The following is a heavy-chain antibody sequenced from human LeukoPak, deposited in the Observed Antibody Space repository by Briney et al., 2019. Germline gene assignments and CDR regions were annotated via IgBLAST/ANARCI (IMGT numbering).Heavy chain of an antibody. CDR1: GGSISSYS. Sequence: SETLSLTCTVSGGSISSYSWSWIRQPPGKGLEWIGSIYYSGSTNYNPSLKSRVTMSVDTSKNQFSLKLSSVTAADTAVYYCARHGGESIVAMILHAFDIWGQGTMVTVSS. CDR3: ARHGGESIVAMILHAFDI. J-gene: IGHJ3*02. CDR2: IYYSGST. V-gene: IGHV4-59*08. D-gene: IGHD5-12*01.